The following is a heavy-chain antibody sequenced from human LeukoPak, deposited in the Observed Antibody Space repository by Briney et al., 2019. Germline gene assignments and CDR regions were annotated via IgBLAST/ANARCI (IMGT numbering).Heavy chain of an antibody. CDR2: ISPNSGGT. Sequence: GASVKVSCKASGYTFIDYYMHWVRQAPGQGLEWIGWISPNSGGTKYVQKFQGRVTMTRDTSISTAYMELSRLRSDDTAVYYCATQRGSYLWGTDFDYWGQGTLVTVSS. V-gene: IGHV1-2*02. D-gene: IGHD3-16*01. CDR1: GYTFIDYY. CDR3: ATQRGSYLWGTDFDY. J-gene: IGHJ4*02.